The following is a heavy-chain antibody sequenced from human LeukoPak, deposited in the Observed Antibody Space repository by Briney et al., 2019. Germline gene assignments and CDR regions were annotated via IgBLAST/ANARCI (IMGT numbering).Heavy chain of an antibody. Sequence: GGSLRLSCAASGFTFSSYWMHWVRQAPGKGLVWVSRINSDGSTTNYADSVQGRFSISRDNAKNTLYLQMNSLRAGDTAVYYCARGSSGYSTTWGQGTLVTVSS. V-gene: IGHV3-74*01. J-gene: IGHJ5*02. CDR2: INSDGSTT. D-gene: IGHD6-13*01. CDR3: ARGSSGYSTT. CDR1: GFTFSSYW.